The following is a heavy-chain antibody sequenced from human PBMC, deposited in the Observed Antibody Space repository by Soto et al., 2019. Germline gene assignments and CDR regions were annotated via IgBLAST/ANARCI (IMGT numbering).Heavy chain of an antibody. J-gene: IGHJ4*02. D-gene: IGHD5-12*01. Sequence: SETLSLTCTVSGGSISSYYWSWIRQPPGKGLEWIGYIYYSGSTNYNPSLKSRVTISVDTSKNQFSLKLSSVTAADTAVYYCARVWVYSGYDPLYYFDYWGQGTLVTVSS. CDR1: GGSISSYY. V-gene: IGHV4-59*01. CDR3: ARVWVYSGYDPLYYFDY. CDR2: IYYSGST.